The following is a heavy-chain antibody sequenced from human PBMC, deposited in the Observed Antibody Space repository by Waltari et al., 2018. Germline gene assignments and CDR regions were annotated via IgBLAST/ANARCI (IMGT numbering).Heavy chain of an antibody. Sequence: QLQLQESGPRLVKPSETLSLTCTVSGGSISRSRSYWGWIRQPPGKGLEWIGSIHYSGSTYYNPSLKSRVTISVDTSKNQFSLKLSSVTAADTAVYYCARVGGLDYWGQGTLVTVSS. D-gene: IGHD3-10*01. J-gene: IGHJ4*02. CDR1: GGSISRSRSY. V-gene: IGHV4-39*07. CDR3: ARVGGLDY. CDR2: IHYSGST.